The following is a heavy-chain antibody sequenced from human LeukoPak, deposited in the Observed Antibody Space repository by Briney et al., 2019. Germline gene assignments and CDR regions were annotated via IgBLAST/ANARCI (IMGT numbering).Heavy chain of an antibody. CDR3: ARNAGYCSSTSCSYWYFDL. J-gene: IGHJ2*01. CDR2: INPSGGST. CDR1: GYTFTSYY. Sequence: ASVKVSCKASGYTFTSYYMHWVRQAPGQGLEWVGIINPSGGSTSYAQKFQGRVTMTRGTSTSTVYMELSSLRSEDTAVYYCARNAGYCSSTSCSYWYFDLWGRGTLVTVSS. D-gene: IGHD2-2*01. V-gene: IGHV1-46*01.